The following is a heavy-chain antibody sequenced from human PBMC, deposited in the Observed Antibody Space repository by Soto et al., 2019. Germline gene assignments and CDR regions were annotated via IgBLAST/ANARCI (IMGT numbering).Heavy chain of an antibody. J-gene: IGHJ3*02. CDR3: ARFHEPLWFGTNVFDI. V-gene: IGHV5-51*01. Sequence: PGESLKISCKGSGYSFTSYWIGWVRQMPGKGLEWMGIIYPGDSDTRYSPSFQGQVTISADKSISTAYLQWSSLKASDTAIYYYARFHEPLWFGTNVFDIGGKGTMVTVS. CDR2: IYPGDSDT. CDR1: GYSFTSYW. D-gene: IGHD3-10*01.